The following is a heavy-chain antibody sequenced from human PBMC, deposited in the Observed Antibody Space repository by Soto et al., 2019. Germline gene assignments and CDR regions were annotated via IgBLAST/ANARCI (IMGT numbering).Heavy chain of an antibody. V-gene: IGHV4-34*01. CDR1: GGSFSGYY. CDR2: INHSGST. J-gene: IGHJ6*03. CDR3: AREPYYMDV. Sequence: PSETLSLTCAGYGGSFSGYYWSWIPQPPGKGLEWIGEINHSGSTNYNPSLKSRVTISVDTSKNQFSLKLSSVTAADTAVYYCAREPYYMDVWGKGTTVTVSS.